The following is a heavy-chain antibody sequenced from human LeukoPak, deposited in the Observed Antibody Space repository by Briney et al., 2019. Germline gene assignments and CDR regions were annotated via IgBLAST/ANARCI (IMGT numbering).Heavy chain of an antibody. D-gene: IGHD1-14*01. Sequence: GGSQRLSCAASGFTFSSYWMHWVRQAPGKGLVWVSRINSDGSTTSYADSVKGRFTISRDNAKNTLYLQMNSLRAEDMAVYYCARNQGSDLDYWGQGSLLTVSS. CDR1: GFTFSSYW. J-gene: IGHJ4*02. V-gene: IGHV3-74*01. CDR2: INSDGSTT. CDR3: ARNQGSDLDY.